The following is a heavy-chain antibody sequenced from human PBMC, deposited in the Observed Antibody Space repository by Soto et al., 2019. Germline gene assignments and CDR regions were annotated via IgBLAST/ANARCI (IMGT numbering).Heavy chain of an antibody. Sequence: QVQLQESGPGLVKPSQTLSLTCTVSGGSISSGDYYWSWIRQPPGKGLKWIGYIYYSGSTYYNPSLKSRVTISVDTSKNQFSLKLSSVTAADTAVYYCARVRGGSSGYYYRLFDYWGQGTLVTVSS. J-gene: IGHJ4*02. CDR3: ARVRGGSSGYYYRLFDY. CDR2: IYYSGST. V-gene: IGHV4-30-4*01. CDR1: GGSISSGDYY. D-gene: IGHD3-22*01.